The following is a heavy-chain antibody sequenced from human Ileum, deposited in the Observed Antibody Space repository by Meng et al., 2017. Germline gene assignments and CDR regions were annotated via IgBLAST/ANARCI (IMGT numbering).Heavy chain of an antibody. D-gene: IGHD2-15*01. V-gene: IGHV1-69*10. J-gene: IGHJ5*02. CDR3: ARDCSGGGCFDP. Sequence: QVQLVQSGDELKYPGSSLTGSCNASGGAFSSSAIGCLRQAPGRGLEWMGGIIPILNASTYAQNFKGRVTLSADMATTTVYMELSSLTSDDTAVYFCARDCSGGGCFDPWGQGTLVTVSS. CDR1: GGAFSSSA. CDR2: IIPILNAS.